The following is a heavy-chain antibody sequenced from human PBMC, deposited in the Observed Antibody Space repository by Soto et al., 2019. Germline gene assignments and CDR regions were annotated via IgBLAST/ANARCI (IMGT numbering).Heavy chain of an antibody. CDR2: ISYDGSNK. Sequence: GGSLRLSCAASGFTFSSYGMHWVRQAPGKGLEWVAVISYDGSNKYYADSVKGRFTISRDNSKNTLYLQMNSLRAEDTAVYYCAKGASYELLSYYYGMDVWGQGTTVTVSS. D-gene: IGHD5-12*01. J-gene: IGHJ6*02. CDR1: GFTFSSYG. V-gene: IGHV3-30*18. CDR3: AKGASYELLSYYYGMDV.